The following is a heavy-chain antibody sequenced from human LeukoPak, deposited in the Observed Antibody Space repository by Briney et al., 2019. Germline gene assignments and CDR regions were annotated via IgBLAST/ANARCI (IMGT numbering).Heavy chain of an antibody. CDR1: GYTFTDYY. CDR3: ARAGTVMLLDY. V-gene: IGHV1-2*02. D-gene: IGHD3-16*01. J-gene: IGHJ4*02. Sequence: GASVKVSCKASGYTFTDYYMHWVRQAPGQGLEWMGWINPKSGDTNYAQKFLGRVSMTRDTSISTAYMELSRLTSDDTAVYYCARAGTVMLLDYWGQGTLVTVSS. CDR2: INPKSGDT.